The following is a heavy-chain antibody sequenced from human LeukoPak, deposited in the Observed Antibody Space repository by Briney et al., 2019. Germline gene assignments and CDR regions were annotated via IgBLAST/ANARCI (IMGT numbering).Heavy chain of an antibody. J-gene: IGHJ5*02. CDR2: MTYSGRT. CDR1: GGSISSSNYY. CDR3: ARVLAAAGNNWFDP. V-gene: IGHV4-39*07. Sequence: PSETLSLTCTVSGGSISSSNYYWGWIRQPPGEGLEWIGYMTYSGRTYYNPSLKSRVTISEDTSRNQFSLKLSSVTAADTAVYYCARVLAAAGNNWFDPWGQGTLVTVSS. D-gene: IGHD6-13*01.